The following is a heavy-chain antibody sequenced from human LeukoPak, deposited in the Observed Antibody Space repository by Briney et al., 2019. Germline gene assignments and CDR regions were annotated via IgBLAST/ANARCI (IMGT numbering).Heavy chain of an antibody. Sequence: GESLKISCKGSGYSFTSHWIGWVRQMPGRGLEWMGIIYPGASDIRYSPSFQGQVTISADKSISTAYLQWSSLKASDTAMYYCARRRERGWFDPWGQGTLVTVSS. D-gene: IGHD3-16*01. CDR1: GYSFTSHW. V-gene: IGHV5-51*01. CDR2: IYPGASDI. CDR3: ARRRERGWFDP. J-gene: IGHJ5*02.